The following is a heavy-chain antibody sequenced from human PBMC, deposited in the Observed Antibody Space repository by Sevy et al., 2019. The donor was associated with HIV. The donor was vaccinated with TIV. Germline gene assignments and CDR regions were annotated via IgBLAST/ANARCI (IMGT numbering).Heavy chain of an antibody. J-gene: IGHJ6*02. CDR2: SSPFTGSP. Sequence: ASVKVSCKASGYNFINYGISWVRQAPGQGLEWVGGSSPFTGSPNYPQRLQDRVTVITDTATNTAYMELRNLRSDDTAVYYCGKCTLWVYDPTNRKCGMDVWGQGTTVTVSS. CDR3: GKCTLWVYDPTNRKCGMDV. V-gene: IGHV1-18*01. CDR1: GYNFINYG. D-gene: IGHD5-12*01.